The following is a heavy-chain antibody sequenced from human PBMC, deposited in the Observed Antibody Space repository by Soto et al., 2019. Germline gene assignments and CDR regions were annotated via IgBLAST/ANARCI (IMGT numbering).Heavy chain of an antibody. V-gene: IGHV4-59*01. D-gene: IGHD4-17*01. CDR3: ARRARGDYTYFDY. Sequence: SETLSLTCTVSGGSISSYYWSWIRQPPGKGLEWIGYIYYSGSTNYNPSLKSRVTISVDTSKNQFSLKLSSVTAADTAVYYCARRARGDYTYFDYWGQGTLVTVSS. CDR1: GGSISSYY. J-gene: IGHJ4*02. CDR2: IYYSGST.